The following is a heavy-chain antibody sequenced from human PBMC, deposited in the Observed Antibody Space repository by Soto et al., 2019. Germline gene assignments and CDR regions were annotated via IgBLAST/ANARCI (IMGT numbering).Heavy chain of an antibody. CDR3: AKDVGIRYSSGWLDY. CDR1: GFTFDDYA. CDR2: ISWNSGSI. J-gene: IGHJ4*02. Sequence: EVQLVESGGGLVQPGRSLRLSCAASGFTFDDYAMHWVRQAPGKGLEWVSGISWNSGSIGYADSVKGRFTISRDNAKNSLYLQMNSLRAEDTALYYCAKDVGIRYSSGWLDYWGQGTLVTVSS. D-gene: IGHD6-19*01. V-gene: IGHV3-9*01.